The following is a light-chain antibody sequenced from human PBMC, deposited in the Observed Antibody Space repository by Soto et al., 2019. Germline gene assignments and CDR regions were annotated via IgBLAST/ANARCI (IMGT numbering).Light chain of an antibody. CDR2: DVS. Sequence: QSALTQPASVSGSPGQSITISCTGTSSDVGGYNYVSWYQHHPGKAPKVMIYDVSNRPSGVSNRFSGSKSGNTASRTISGLQAEDEAEYYCSSYTISSTLVFGGGTKVTVL. CDR1: SSDVGGYNY. J-gene: IGLJ2*01. V-gene: IGLV2-14*03. CDR3: SSYTISSTLV.